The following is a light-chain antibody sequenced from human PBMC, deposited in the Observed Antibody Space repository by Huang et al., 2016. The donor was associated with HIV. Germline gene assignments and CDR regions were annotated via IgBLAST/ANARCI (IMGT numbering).Light chain of an antibody. Sequence: EIVMTQSLATLSVSPGERATLSCRASQSVSSNVAWYQQKSGHAPRRLIYGASTRATGIPARFSGSWSGTEFTLTISSLQSEDFAVYYCQQYNNWPPLTFGGGTKVEIK. CDR1: QSVSSN. J-gene: IGKJ4*01. CDR3: QQYNNWPPLT. V-gene: IGKV3-15*01. CDR2: GAS.